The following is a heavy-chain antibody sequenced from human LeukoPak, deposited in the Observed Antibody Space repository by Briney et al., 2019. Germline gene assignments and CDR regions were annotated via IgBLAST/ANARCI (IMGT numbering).Heavy chain of an antibody. CDR2: INGSGTGT. V-gene: IGHV3-23*01. CDR3: AKEGATGTRFDY. J-gene: IGHJ4*02. Sequence: GPLRLSCGASGFPFSSSAMSGVRKAPGKGLNGASAINGSGTGTYYEDSVKGGSTISRDNSKTTLYLQMNSLRAEDTAVYYCAKEGATGTRFDYWGQGTLVTVSS. D-gene: IGHD1-1*01. CDR1: GFPFSSSA.